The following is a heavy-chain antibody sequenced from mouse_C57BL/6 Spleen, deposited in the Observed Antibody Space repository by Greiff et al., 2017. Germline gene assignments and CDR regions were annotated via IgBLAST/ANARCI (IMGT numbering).Heavy chain of an antibody. D-gene: IGHD1-1*01. V-gene: IGHV1-50*01. CDR1: GYTFTSYW. J-gene: IGHJ3*01. CDR2: IDPSDSYT. CDR3: ARCYYGSPWFAY. Sequence: VQLQQPGAELVKPGASVKLSCKASGYTFTSYWMQWVKQRPGQGLEWIGEIDPSDSYTNYNQKFKGKATLTVDTSSSTAYMQLSSLTSEDSAVYYCARCYYGSPWFAYWGQGTLVTVSA.